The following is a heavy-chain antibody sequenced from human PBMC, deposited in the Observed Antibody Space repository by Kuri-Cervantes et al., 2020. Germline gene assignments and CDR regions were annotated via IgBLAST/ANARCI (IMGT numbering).Heavy chain of an antibody. J-gene: IGHJ6*02. Sequence: ASVKVSCKASGYTFTSYAMNWVRQAPGQGLEWMGWINTNTGNPTYAQGFTGRFVFSLDTSVSTAYLQICSLKAEDTAVYYCARDLSGSYYKLGYYYYYGMDVWGQGTTVTVSS. D-gene: IGHD3-10*01. CDR3: ARDLSGSYYKLGYYYYYGMDV. CDR2: INTNTGNP. V-gene: IGHV7-4-1*01. CDR1: GYTFTSYA.